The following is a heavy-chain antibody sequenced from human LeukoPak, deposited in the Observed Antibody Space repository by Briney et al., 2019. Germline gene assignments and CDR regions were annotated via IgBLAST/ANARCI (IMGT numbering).Heavy chain of an antibody. J-gene: IGHJ1*01. V-gene: IGHV3-21*01. Sequence: GGSLRLSSAASGFTFSSYSMNWVRQAPGKGLEWVSSISSSSSYIYYADSVKGRFTISRDNAKNSLYLQMNSLRAEDTAVYYCATYSSLNRREFQYWGQGTLLTVSS. CDR2: ISSSSSYI. CDR3: ATYSSLNRREFQY. CDR1: GFTFSSYS. D-gene: IGHD3-22*01.